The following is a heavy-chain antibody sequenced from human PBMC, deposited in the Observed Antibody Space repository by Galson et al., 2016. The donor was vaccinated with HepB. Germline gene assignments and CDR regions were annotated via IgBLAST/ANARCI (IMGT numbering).Heavy chain of an antibody. CDR2: ALSDGSRK. J-gene: IGHJ4*02. V-gene: IGHV3-30-3*01. CDR3: ARDQNYYDSNEFDH. Sequence: SLRLSCAVSGLTFISYNMNWVRQAPGKGLEWVAVALSDGSRKYYADSVKGRFTISRDNSKNTLYLQMNSLRPEDTAVYYCARDQNYYDSNEFDHWGQGALGIGSS. CDR1: GLTFISYN. D-gene: IGHD3-22*01.